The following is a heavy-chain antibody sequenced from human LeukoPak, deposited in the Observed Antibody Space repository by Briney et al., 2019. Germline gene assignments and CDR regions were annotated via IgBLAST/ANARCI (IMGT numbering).Heavy chain of an antibody. V-gene: IGHV4-61*02. D-gene: IGHD3-9*01. CDR1: GGSINSGSYY. J-gene: IGHJ3*02. CDR2: IYTSGST. Sequence: SETLSLTCTVSGGSINSGSYYWSWIRQPAGKGLEWIGRIYTSGSTNYNPSLKSRVTISVDTSKNQFSLKLSSVTAADTAVYYCASLYYDILTGYLDGAFDIWGQGTMVTVSS. CDR3: ASLYYDILTGYLDGAFDI.